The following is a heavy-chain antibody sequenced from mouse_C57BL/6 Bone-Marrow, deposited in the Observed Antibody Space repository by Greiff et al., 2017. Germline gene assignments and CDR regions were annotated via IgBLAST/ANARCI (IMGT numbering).Heavy chain of an antibody. Sequence: QVQLQQSGAELARPGASVKMSCKASGYTFTSYTMHWVKQRPGQGLEWIGYINPSSGYTKYNQKFKDKATLTADKSSSTADMQLSSLTSEDSAVYDCARLPYFDYWGQGTTLTVSS. CDR1: GYTFTSYT. CDR3: ARLPYFDY. J-gene: IGHJ2*01. V-gene: IGHV1-4*01. CDR2: INPSSGYT.